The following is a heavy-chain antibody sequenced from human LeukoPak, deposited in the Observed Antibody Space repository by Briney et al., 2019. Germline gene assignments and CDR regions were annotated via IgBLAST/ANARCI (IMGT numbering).Heavy chain of an antibody. CDR3: ARGPVVVAATPYYYYGMDV. CDR2: IYHSGST. Sequence: SETLSLTCAVSGGSISSGGYSWSWIRQPPGKGLEWIGYIYHSGSTNYNPSLKSRVTISVDTSKNQFSLKLSSVTAADTAVYYCARGPVVVAATPYYYYGMDVWGQGTTVTVSS. CDR1: GGSISSGGYS. J-gene: IGHJ6*02. D-gene: IGHD2-15*01. V-gene: IGHV4-30-2*01.